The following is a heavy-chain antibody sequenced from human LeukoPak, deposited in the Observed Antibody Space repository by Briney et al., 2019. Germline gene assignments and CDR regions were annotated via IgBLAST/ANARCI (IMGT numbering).Heavy chain of an antibody. CDR2: MNPNSGNT. Sequence: ASVKVSCKASGYTFTSYDINWVRQATGQGREWMGWMNPNSGNTGYAQKFQGRVTMTRNTSISTAYMELSSLRSEDTAVYYCARGQKRSTYYDFWSGYYPPLYFDYWGQGTLATVSS. V-gene: IGHV1-8*01. D-gene: IGHD3-3*01. CDR1: GYTFTSYD. CDR3: ARGQKRSTYYDFWSGYYPPLYFDY. J-gene: IGHJ4*02.